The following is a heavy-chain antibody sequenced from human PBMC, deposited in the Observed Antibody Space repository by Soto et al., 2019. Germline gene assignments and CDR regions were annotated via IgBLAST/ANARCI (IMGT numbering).Heavy chain of an antibody. D-gene: IGHD2-15*01. CDR3: AKEEYCSGGTCHPDY. CDR2: ISTSGGTT. Sequence: AGGSLRLSCAASGFTFSRFAMNWVRQAPGKGLEWVSGISTSGGTTYYADSVKGRFTISRDNSKNTLYLQMNSLRAEDTAVYFWAKEEYCSGGTCHPDYWGQGTLVTVSS. J-gene: IGHJ4*02. V-gene: IGHV3-23*01. CDR1: GFTFSRFA.